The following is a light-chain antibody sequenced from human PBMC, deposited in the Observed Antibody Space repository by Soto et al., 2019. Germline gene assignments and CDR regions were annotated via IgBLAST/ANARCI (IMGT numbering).Light chain of an antibody. CDR1: QSVSST. Sequence: EIVLTQSPGTLSLSPGERATLSCRASQSVSSTLAWYQHKPGQSPRLLIYGASIRATGIPDRFSGSGSGTDFTITIRRLEVEDFALYYGQKFGGSYTFGQGTKLEMK. J-gene: IGKJ2*01. CDR2: GAS. V-gene: IGKV3-20*01. CDR3: QKFGGSYT.